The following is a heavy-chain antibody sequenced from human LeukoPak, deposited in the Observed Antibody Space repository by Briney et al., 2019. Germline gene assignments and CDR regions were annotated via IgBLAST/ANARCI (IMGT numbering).Heavy chain of an antibody. Sequence: SETLSLTCAVYGGSFSGYYWSWIRQPPGKGLEWIGEINHSGSTNYNPSLKSRVTISVDTSKNQFSLKLSSVTAADTAVYYCARAYSSSYFDYWGQGTLVTVYS. CDR1: GGSFSGYY. D-gene: IGHD6-6*01. CDR2: INHSGST. J-gene: IGHJ4*02. CDR3: ARAYSSSYFDY. V-gene: IGHV4-34*01.